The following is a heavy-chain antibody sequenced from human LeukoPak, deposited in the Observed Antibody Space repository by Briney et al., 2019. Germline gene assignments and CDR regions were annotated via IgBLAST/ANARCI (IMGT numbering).Heavy chain of an antibody. CDR1: GGSISSSSYY. Sequence: PSETLSLTCTVSGGSISSSSYYWGWIRQPPGKGLEWIGSIYYSGSTYYNPSLKSRVTISVDTSKNQFSLKLSSVTAADTAVYYCARLRGTMTPYNPFDPWGQGTLVTVSS. D-gene: IGHD3-22*01. V-gene: IGHV4-39*01. J-gene: IGHJ5*02. CDR2: IYYSGST. CDR3: ARLRGTMTPYNPFDP.